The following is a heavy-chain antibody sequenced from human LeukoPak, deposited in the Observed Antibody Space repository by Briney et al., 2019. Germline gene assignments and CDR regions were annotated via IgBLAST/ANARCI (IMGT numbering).Heavy chain of an antibody. CDR2: IYSGGST. V-gene: IGHV3-53*01. Sequence: GSLRLSCAASGFTVSSNYMSWVRQAPGKGLEWVSLIYSGGSTYYADSVKGRFTISRDNSKNTLYLQMNSLRAEDTAVYYCARECLGEFCYWGQGTLVTVSS. D-gene: IGHD3-16*01. CDR1: GFTVSSNY. J-gene: IGHJ4*02. CDR3: ARECLGEFCY.